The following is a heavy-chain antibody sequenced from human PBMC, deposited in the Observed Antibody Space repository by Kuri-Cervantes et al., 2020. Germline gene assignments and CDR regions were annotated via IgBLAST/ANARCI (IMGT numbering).Heavy chain of an antibody. CDR1: GYTFTSYD. V-gene: IGHV1-8*01. CDR3: ARVVVAATHWFDP. J-gene: IGHJ5*02. D-gene: IGHD2-15*01. Sequence: ASVKVSCKASGYTFTSYDINWVRQATGQGLEWMGWMNPNSGNTGYAQKFQGRVTMTRNTSISTAYMELSSLRSEDTAVYYYARVVVAATHWFDPWGQGTLVTVSS. CDR2: MNPNSGNT.